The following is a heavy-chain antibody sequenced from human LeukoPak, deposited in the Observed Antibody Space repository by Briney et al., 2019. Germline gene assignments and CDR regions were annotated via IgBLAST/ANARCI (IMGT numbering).Heavy chain of an antibody. D-gene: IGHD3-10*01. V-gene: IGHV1-46*01. Sequence: ASVKVSCKASGYTFINNWMHWVRQAPGQGLEWIGLINPTGTGALYAQKFQGRVTMTRDMSTSTDYMELSSLRSEDTAVYYCARDNSVGDIAWWFDPWGQGTLVTVSS. CDR2: INPTGTGA. CDR1: GYTFINNW. CDR3: ARDNSVGDIAWWFDP. J-gene: IGHJ5*02.